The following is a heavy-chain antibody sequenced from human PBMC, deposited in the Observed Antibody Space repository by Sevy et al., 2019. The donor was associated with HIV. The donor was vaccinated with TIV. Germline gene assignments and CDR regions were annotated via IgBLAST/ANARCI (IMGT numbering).Heavy chain of an antibody. V-gene: IGHV3-30*04. CDR1: GFTFTNYD. CDR2: ISHDERYK. Sequence: GGSLRLSCAASGFTFTNYDMHWVRQAPGRVLDWVAVISHDERYKNCAESVKVRFTISRDNFKNTLFLQMVSLRPEDTAVYFCARLVSCGGDCYYLDSWGQGALVTVSS. CDR3: ARLVSCGGDCYYLDS. J-gene: IGHJ4*02. D-gene: IGHD2-21*02.